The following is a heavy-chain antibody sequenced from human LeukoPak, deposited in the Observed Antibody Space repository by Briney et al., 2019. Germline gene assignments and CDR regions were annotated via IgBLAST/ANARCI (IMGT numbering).Heavy chain of an antibody. V-gene: IGHV6-1*01. D-gene: IGHD3-3*01. Sequence: SQTLSLTCAISGDSVSSNTAAWNWIRQSPSRGLEWLGRTYYRSEWYNDYAISVKSRITINPDTSKNQFSLQLNSVTPEDTAVYYCARDLFWNGPTMYFDLWGRGTLVTASS. CDR1: GDSVSSNTAA. J-gene: IGHJ2*01. CDR3: ARDLFWNGPTMYFDL. CDR2: TYYRSEWYN.